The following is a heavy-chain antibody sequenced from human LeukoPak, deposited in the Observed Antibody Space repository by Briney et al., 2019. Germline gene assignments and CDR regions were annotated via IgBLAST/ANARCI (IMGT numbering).Heavy chain of an antibody. V-gene: IGHV3-21*01. CDR3: ARDRAGISGYDLNYYGMDV. CDR1: GFTFSSYS. Sequence: GGSLRLSCAASGFTFSSYSMNWVRQAPGKGLEWVSSISSSSYIYYADSVKGRFTISRDNAKNSLYLQMNSLRAEDTAVYYCARDRAGISGYDLNYYGMDVWGKGTTVTVSS. D-gene: IGHD5-12*01. J-gene: IGHJ6*04. CDR2: ISSSSYI.